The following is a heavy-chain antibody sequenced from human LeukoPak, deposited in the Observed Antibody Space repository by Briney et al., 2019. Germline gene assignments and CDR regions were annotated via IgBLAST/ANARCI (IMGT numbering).Heavy chain of an antibody. CDR1: GYPFSDYG. Sequence: ASVKVSCKASGYPFSDYGISWVRQAPGQGLEWMGWISAYNGNTNYAQKLQGRVTMTTDTSTSTAYMELRSLRSDDTAVYYCARGTIGYCSSTSCSDAFDIWGQGTMATVS. J-gene: IGHJ3*02. V-gene: IGHV1-18*01. CDR2: ISAYNGNT. D-gene: IGHD2-2*01. CDR3: ARGTIGYCSSTSCSDAFDI.